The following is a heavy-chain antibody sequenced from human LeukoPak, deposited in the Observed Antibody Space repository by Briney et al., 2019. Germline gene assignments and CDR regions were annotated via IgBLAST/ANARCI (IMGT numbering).Heavy chain of an antibody. V-gene: IGHV4-34*01. CDR3: ARGNRMTAMNNWFDP. CDR1: GGSFSGYY. CDR2: INHSGST. D-gene: IGHD2-21*02. Sequence: SETLSLTCAVYGGSFSGYYWSWIRQPPGKGLEWIGEINHSGSTNYNPSLKSRVTISVDTSKNQFSLKLSSVTAADTAVYYCARGNRMTAMNNWFDPWGQGTLVTVSS. J-gene: IGHJ5*02.